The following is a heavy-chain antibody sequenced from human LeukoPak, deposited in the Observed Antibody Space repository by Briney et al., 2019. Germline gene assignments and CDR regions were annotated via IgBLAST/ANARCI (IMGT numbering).Heavy chain of an antibody. Sequence: GESLRISCKGSGYSFTSYWISWVRQMPGKGLEWMGRIDPSDSYTNYSPSFQGHVTISADKSISTAYLQWSSLKASDTAMYYCASDTSGYSYGFAWFDPWGQGTLVTVSS. CDR1: GYSFTSYW. V-gene: IGHV5-10-1*01. CDR2: IDPSDSYT. J-gene: IGHJ5*02. D-gene: IGHD5-18*01. CDR3: ASDTSGYSYGFAWFDP.